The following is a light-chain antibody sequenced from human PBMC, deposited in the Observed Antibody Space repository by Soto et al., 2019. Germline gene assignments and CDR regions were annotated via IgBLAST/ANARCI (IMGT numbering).Light chain of an antibody. Sequence: EIVMTQSPGTLSLSPGERATIYCRASQVIGSRYLAWYHQKSGQAPRLLIYGASSRATGIPDRFSGSGSGTDFTLTISRLEPEDFGVYYCQQFGSSIPHTFGQGTKLEI. CDR1: QVIGSRY. CDR3: QQFGSSIPHT. V-gene: IGKV3-20*01. J-gene: IGKJ2*01. CDR2: GAS.